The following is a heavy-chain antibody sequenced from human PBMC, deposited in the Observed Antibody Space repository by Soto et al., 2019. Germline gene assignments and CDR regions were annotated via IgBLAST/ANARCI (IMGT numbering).Heavy chain of an antibody. CDR2: IKSKTDGGTT. J-gene: IGHJ4*02. Sequence: SGGSLRLSCAASGFTFSNAWMNWVRQAPGKGLEWVGRIKSKTDGGTTDYAAPVKGRFTISRDDSKNTLYLQMNSLKTEDTAVYYCQAYDILTGYFLVNYWGQGTLVTVSS. D-gene: IGHD3-9*01. CDR3: QAYDILTGYFLVNY. V-gene: IGHV3-15*07. CDR1: GFTFSNAW.